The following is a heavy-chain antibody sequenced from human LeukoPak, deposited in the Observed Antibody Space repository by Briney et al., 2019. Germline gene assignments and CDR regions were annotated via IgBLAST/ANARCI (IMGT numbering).Heavy chain of an antibody. CDR2: INPNSGGT. CDR1: GYTLTELS. Sequence: GASVKVSCKVSGYTLTELSMHWVRQAPGQGLEWMGWINPNSGGTNYAQKFQGRVTMTRDTSISTAYMELSRLRSDDTAVYYCARDGSVVVPAAHDYWGQGTLVTVSS. D-gene: IGHD2-2*01. V-gene: IGHV1-2*02. CDR3: ARDGSVVVPAAHDY. J-gene: IGHJ4*02.